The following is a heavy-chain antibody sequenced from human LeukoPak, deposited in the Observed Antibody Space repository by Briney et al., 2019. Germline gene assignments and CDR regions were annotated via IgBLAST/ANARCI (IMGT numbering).Heavy chain of an antibody. CDR2: IYYSGGT. CDR3: ARSVDYYGSGSYRSGYYYGMDV. J-gene: IGHJ6*02. D-gene: IGHD3-10*01. V-gene: IGHV4-59*08. CDR1: GGSISSYY. Sequence: SETLSLTCTVSGGSISSYYWSWIRQPPGKGLEWIGYIYYSGGTNYNPSLESRVTISVDTSKNQFSLKLSSVTAADTAVYYCARSVDYYGSGSYRSGYYYGMDVWGQGTTVTVSS.